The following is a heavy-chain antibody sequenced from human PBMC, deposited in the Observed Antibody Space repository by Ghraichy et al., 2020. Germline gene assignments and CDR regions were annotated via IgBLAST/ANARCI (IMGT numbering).Heavy chain of an antibody. Sequence: LSLTCAASGFTFSSYAMHWVRQAPGKGLEWVAVISYDGSNKYYADSVKGRFTISRDNSKNTLYLQMNSLRAEDTAVYYCARSAVFTEAVDYWGQGTLVTVSS. CDR3: ARSAVFTEAVDY. CDR1: GFTFSSYA. D-gene: IGHD6-25*01. CDR2: ISYDGSNK. J-gene: IGHJ4*02. V-gene: IGHV3-30-3*01.